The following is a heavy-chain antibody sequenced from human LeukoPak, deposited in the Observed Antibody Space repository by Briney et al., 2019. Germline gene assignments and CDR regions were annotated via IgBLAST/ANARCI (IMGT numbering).Heavy chain of an antibody. CDR3: ARSGGKTTNDAFDI. V-gene: IGHV3-66*01. J-gene: IGHJ3*02. Sequence: GGSLRLSCAASGFTVSSNYMSWVRQAPGKGLEWVSVIYSGGSTYYADSVKGRFTISRDNSKNTLYLQMNSLRAEDTAVYYCARSGGKTTNDAFDIWGQGTMVTDSS. D-gene: IGHD4-23*01. CDR1: GFTVSSNY. CDR2: IYSGGST.